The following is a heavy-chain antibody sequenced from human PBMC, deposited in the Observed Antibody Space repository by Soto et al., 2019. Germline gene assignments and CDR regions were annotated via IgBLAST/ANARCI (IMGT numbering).Heavy chain of an antibody. Sequence: QVQLQESGPGLVKPSQTLSLTCTVSGGSISNGGYYWSWIRQHPGKGLEWIGYIYYSGSTYYNPSLKSRVTISVDTSKNQFSLKLSSVTAADTAVYYCARDARGVATIGGFDYWGQGTLVTVSS. CDR1: GGSISNGGYY. CDR2: IYYSGST. CDR3: ARDARGVATIGGFDY. J-gene: IGHJ4*02. D-gene: IGHD5-12*01. V-gene: IGHV4-31*03.